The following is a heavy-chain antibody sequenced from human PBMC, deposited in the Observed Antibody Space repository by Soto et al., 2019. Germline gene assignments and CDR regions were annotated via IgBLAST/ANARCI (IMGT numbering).Heavy chain of an antibody. J-gene: IGHJ4*02. CDR1: GGTFSSYP. CDR2: IIPILGIA. D-gene: IGHD5-18*01. Sequence: QVQLVQSGAEVKKPGSSVKVSCKASGGTFSSYPISWVRQAPGQGLEWMGRIIPILGIANYAQKFQGRVTITADKSTSTAYMELSSLRSEDTAVYYCARAIQLWAHFDYWGQGTLVTVSS. V-gene: IGHV1-69*02. CDR3: ARAIQLWAHFDY.